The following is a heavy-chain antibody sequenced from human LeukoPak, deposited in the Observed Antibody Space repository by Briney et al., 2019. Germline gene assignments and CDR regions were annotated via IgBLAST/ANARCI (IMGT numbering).Heavy chain of an antibody. D-gene: IGHD4-17*01. CDR1: GFTFSDYY. V-gene: IGHV3-11*04. CDR2: I. CDR3: ARANDYGSLGVY. Sequence: GGSLRLSCAASGFTFSDYYMTWIRQAPGKGLEWVSYIYYADSVKGRFTISRDNAKNSLYLQMNSLRAEDTAVYYCARANDYGSLGVYWGQGTLVTVSS. J-gene: IGHJ4*02.